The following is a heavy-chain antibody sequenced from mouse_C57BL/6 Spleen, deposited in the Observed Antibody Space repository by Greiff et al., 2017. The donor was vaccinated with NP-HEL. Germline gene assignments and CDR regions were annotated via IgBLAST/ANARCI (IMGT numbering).Heavy chain of an antibody. CDR2: ISYDGSN. CDR3: ARDPLTGASMDY. V-gene: IGHV3-6*01. J-gene: IGHJ4*01. CDR1: GYSITSGYY. D-gene: IGHD4-1*01. Sequence: EVKLVESGPGLVKPSQSLSLTCSVTGYSITSGYYWNWIRQFPGNKLEWMGYISYDGSNNYNPSLKNRISITRDTSKNQFFLKLNSVTTEDTATYYCARDPLTGASMDYWGQGTSVTVSS.